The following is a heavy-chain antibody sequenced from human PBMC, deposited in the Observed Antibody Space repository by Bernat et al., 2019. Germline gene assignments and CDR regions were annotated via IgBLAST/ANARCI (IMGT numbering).Heavy chain of an antibody. J-gene: IGHJ4*02. Sequence: EVQLVESGGGLVQPGGSLRLSCAASGFTFSTNWMHWVRQAPGQGLVWVSRISSDGRSTSYADSVKGRFTISRDNAKNTLYLQMNSLGAEDTAVYYCARGPKSRSNKTGFDYWGQGTLVTVSS. CDR2: ISSDGRST. CDR3: ARGPKSRSNKTGFDY. D-gene: IGHD1-14*01. CDR1: GFTFSTNW. V-gene: IGHV3-74*01.